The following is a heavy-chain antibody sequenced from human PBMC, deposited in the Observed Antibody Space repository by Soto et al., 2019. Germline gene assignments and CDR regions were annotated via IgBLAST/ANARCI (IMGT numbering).Heavy chain of an antibody. CDR2: IIPIFCAP. J-gene: IGHJ4*02. CDR1: GGTFNTYT. CDR3: ASTSFGVIIAHLDY. Sequence: QVQLEQSGAEVKKPGSSVKVSCKASGGTFNTYTFSWVRQAPGQGLEWMGGIIPIFCAPKYAQKFLGRVTITADESTSTTYMELSSLRSDDTAVYYCASTSFGVIIAHLDYWGQGTPVAVSA. V-gene: IGHV1-69*12. D-gene: IGHD3-3*01.